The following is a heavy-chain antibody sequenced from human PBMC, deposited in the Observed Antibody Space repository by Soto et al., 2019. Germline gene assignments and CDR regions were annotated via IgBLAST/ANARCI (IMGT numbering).Heavy chain of an antibody. CDR1: GGSASSKTAA. CDR3: ARDRRSSSFSIMRRPPNCMDV. V-gene: IGHV6-1*01. D-gene: IGHD6-6*01. Sequence: PSQTFSLSCALSGGSASSKTAACNWIRACPSRGLEWLGRTYYRSKWYNDYAVSVKSRITINPDTSKNQFSLQLNSVTPEDTAVYYCARDRRSSSFSIMRRPPNCMDVWGQGTFVTVSS. J-gene: IGHJ6*02. CDR2: TYYRSKWYN.